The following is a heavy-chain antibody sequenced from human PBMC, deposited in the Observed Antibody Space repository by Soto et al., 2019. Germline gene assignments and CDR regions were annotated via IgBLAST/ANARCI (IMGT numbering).Heavy chain of an antibody. D-gene: IGHD3-3*01. CDR1: GGSFSGYY. CDR2: INHSGST. V-gene: IGHV4-34*01. CDR3: ARKLRITIFGVVKSLGIMDV. Sequence: PSETLSLTCAVYGGSFSGYYWSWIRQPPGKGLEWIGEINHSGSTNYNPSLKSRVTISVDTSKNQFSLKLSSVTAADTAVYYCARKLRITIFGVVKSLGIMDVWGPGTTVTVSS. J-gene: IGHJ6*02.